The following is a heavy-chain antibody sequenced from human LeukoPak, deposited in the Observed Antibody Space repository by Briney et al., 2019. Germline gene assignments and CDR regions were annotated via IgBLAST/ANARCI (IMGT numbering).Heavy chain of an antibody. J-gene: IGHJ4*02. CDR2: ISYDGSNK. CDR1: GFTFSSYW. V-gene: IGHV3-30-3*01. CDR3: VTSGYDPIYPLDY. Sequence: GGSLRLSCAASGFTFSSYWMSWVRQAPGKGLEWVAVISYDGSNKYYADSVKGRFTISRDNSKNTLYLQMNSLRAEDTAVYYCVTSGYDPIYPLDYWGQGTLVTVSS. D-gene: IGHD5-12*01.